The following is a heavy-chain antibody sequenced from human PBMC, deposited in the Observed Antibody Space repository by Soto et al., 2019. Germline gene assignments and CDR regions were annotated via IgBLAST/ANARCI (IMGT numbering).Heavy chain of an antibody. Sequence: GASVKVSCKASGYTFTSYYMHWVRQAPGQGLELMGIINPSGGSTSYAQKFQGRVTMTRDTSTSTVYMELSSLRSEDTAVYYCARDLDGDAGYYYYGMDVWGQGTTVTVYS. D-gene: IGHD4-17*01. V-gene: IGHV1-46*03. CDR2: INPSGGST. CDR1: GYTFTSYY. CDR3: ARDLDGDAGYYYYGMDV. J-gene: IGHJ6*02.